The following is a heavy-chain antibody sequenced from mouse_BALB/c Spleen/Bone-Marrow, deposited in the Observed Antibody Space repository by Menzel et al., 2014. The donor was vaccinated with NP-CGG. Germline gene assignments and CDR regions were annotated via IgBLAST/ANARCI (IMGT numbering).Heavy chain of an antibody. CDR1: GFDFSGYW. V-gene: IGHV4-1*02. J-gene: IGHJ3*01. CDR3: ARPDGNPVGFTY. D-gene: IGHD2-1*01. CDR2: INPDSSTI. Sequence: EVQGVESGGGLVQPGGSLKLPCAASGFDFSGYWMSWVRQAPGKGLEWIGEINPDSSTINYSPSLRDKFIISRDNAKNTLYLQMSKVRSEDTALYYCARPDGNPVGFTYWGQGTLVTVSA.